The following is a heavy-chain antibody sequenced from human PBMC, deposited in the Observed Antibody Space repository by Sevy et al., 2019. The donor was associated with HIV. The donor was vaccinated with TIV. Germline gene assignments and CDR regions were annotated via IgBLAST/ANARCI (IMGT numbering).Heavy chain of an antibody. D-gene: IGHD2-2*01. CDR3: ARLRWDLVVVPGATPGCYFDQ. Sequence: SETLSLTCTVSGDSINTYYWSWIRQPPGKGLEWIGYVSTSGSTNYNPSLKSRGTISLDTSRNQVSRKVTSVTAADAAVYYCARLRWDLVVVPGATPGCYFDQWGQGTLVTVSS. J-gene: IGHJ4*02. CDR1: GDSINTYY. V-gene: IGHV4-4*08. CDR2: VSTSGST.